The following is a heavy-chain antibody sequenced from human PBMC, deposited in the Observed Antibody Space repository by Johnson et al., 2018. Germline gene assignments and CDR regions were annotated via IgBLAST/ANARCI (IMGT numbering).Heavy chain of an antibody. V-gene: IGHV3-33*06. CDR2: IWYDGSNK. J-gene: IGHJ3*01. D-gene: IGHD3-10*01. CDR3: AKDATTLAEFLYKGDAFDV. CDR1: GFTFRNYG. Sequence: VQLVESGGGVVQPGRSLRLSCAASGFTFRNYGMHWVRQAPGKGLERVALIWYDGSNKHYADAVQGRFTISRDNSKNTMSLQMGSLRADDTDVYYCAKDATTLAEFLYKGDAFDVWGQGTMVTVSS.